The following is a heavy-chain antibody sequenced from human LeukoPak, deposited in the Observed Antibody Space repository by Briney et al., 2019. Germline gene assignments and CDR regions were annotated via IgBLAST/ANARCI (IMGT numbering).Heavy chain of an antibody. V-gene: IGHV3-23*01. Sequence: PSETLSLTCAVYGGSFSGYYWSWIRQPPGKGLEWVSAISGSGGSTYYADSVKGRFTISRDNSKNTLYLQMNSLRAEDTAVYYCAKAARDSGSYFPFDYWGQGTLVTVSS. CDR1: GGSFSGYY. CDR2: ISGSGGST. D-gene: IGHD1-26*01. CDR3: AKAARDSGSYFPFDY. J-gene: IGHJ4*02.